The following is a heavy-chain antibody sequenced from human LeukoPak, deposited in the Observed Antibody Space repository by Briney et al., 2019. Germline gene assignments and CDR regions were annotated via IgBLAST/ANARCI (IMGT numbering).Heavy chain of an antibody. CDR2: IYYSGST. V-gene: IGHV4-59*08. J-gene: IGHJ4*02. Sequence: SETLSLTCTVSGGSTSSYYWSWIRQPPGKGLEWIGYIYYSGSTNYNPSLKSRVTILVDTSKNQFSLKLSSVTAADTAVYYCARGFHQSGPFHYWGQGTLVTVSS. CDR1: GGSTSSYY. CDR3: ARGFHQSGPFHY. D-gene: IGHD1-26*01.